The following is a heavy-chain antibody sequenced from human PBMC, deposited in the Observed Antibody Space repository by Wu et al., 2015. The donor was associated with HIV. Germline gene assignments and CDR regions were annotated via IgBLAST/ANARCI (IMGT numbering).Heavy chain of an antibody. J-gene: IGHJ6*03. CDR3: ARGSALQYFDLYIYYMDV. V-gene: IGHV1-2*02. CDR2: INPNNGGT. D-gene: IGHD3-9*01. CDR1: GYTFTGYY. Sequence: VQLVQSGPQMRQPESSLSVSCKASGYTFTGYYMYWVRQAPGQGLEWMGWINPNNGGTKYAQNFQGRVTMTRDTSISTAYMELTRLRSDDTAVYYCARGSALQYFDLYIYYMDVWGKGTTVTVSS.